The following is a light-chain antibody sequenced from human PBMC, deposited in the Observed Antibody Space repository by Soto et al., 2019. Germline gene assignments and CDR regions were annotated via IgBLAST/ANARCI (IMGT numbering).Light chain of an antibody. CDR1: QSISTE. CDR3: QQGHNWPLT. Sequence: EIVMTQSPATLSMSPGERATLSCRASQSISTELAWYQQKPGQPPRLLIYSASTRATGVPARFTGSWSGSEFTLTISGLQSEDFAVYYCQQGHNWPLTFGQGTRLEI. CDR2: SAS. J-gene: IGKJ2*01. V-gene: IGKV3-15*01.